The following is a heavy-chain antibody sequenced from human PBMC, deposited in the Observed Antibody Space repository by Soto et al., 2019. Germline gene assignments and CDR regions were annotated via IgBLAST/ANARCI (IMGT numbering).Heavy chain of an antibody. CDR2: IIPIFGTA. CDR3: ARRGTPAAISYYYYGMDV. J-gene: IGHJ6*02. CDR1: GGTFSSYA. V-gene: IGHV1-69*01. D-gene: IGHD2-2*02. Sequence: QVQLVQSGAEVKKPGSSVKVSCKASGGTFSSYAISWVRQAPGQGLEWMGGIIPIFGTANYAQKFQGRVTITEDESTSAAYVELSSLRSEDTALYYCARRGTPAAISYYYYGMDVWGQGTTVTVSS.